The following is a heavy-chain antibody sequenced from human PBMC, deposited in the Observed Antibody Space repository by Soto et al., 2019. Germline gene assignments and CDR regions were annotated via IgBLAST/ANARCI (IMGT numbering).Heavy chain of an antibody. Sequence: EVQLLESGGGLVQPGGSLRLSCAASGFTFSSYAMSWVRQAPGKGLEWVSAISGSGGSTYYEDSVKGRFTISSDNSKNTLYLQMNSLRAEDTAVYYCAKYVFQRLVRRSYFDYWGQGTLVTVSS. CDR3: AKYVFQRLVRRSYFDY. J-gene: IGHJ4*02. CDR2: ISGSGGST. V-gene: IGHV3-23*01. D-gene: IGHD6-25*01. CDR1: GFTFSSYA.